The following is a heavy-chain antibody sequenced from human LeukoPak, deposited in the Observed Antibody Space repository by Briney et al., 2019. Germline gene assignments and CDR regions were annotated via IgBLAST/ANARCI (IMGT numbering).Heavy chain of an antibody. Sequence: SVKVSCKASGGTFSSYAISWVRQAPGRGLEWMGRIIPILGIANYAQKFQGRVTITADKSTSTAYMELSSLRSEDTAVYYCAREKSGMTTVTTGLGGMDVWGQGTTVTVSS. V-gene: IGHV1-69*04. CDR3: AREKSGMTTVTTGLGGMDV. D-gene: IGHD4-17*01. CDR1: GGTFSSYA. CDR2: IIPILGIA. J-gene: IGHJ6*02.